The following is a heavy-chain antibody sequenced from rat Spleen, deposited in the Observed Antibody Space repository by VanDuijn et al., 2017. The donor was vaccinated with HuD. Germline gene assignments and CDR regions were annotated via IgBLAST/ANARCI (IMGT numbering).Heavy chain of an antibody. V-gene: IGHV5-25*01. CDR2: ISTGGGNT. Sequence: EVQLVESGGGLVQPGRSMKLSCAASGFTFSNYDMAWVRQAPTKGLEWVASISTGGGNTYYRDSVKGRFTISRDNAKSTLYLQMDSLRFEDTATYYCTGLIDSWGQGVLVTVSS. CDR3: TGLIDS. CDR1: GFTFSNYD. J-gene: IGHJ2*01.